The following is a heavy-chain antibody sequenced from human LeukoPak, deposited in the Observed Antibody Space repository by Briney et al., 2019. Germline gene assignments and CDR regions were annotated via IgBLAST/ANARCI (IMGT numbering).Heavy chain of an antibody. Sequence: PSETLSLTCTVSGGFISSYYWSRIRQPPGKGLEWIGYIYYSGSTNYNPSLKSRVTISVDTSKIHFSLKLSSVTAADTAVYYCARGFFYQWLARGAFDIWGQGTMVSVSS. D-gene: IGHD6-19*01. CDR1: GGFISSYY. J-gene: IGHJ3*02. CDR2: IYYSGST. CDR3: ARGFFYQWLARGAFDI. V-gene: IGHV4-59*12.